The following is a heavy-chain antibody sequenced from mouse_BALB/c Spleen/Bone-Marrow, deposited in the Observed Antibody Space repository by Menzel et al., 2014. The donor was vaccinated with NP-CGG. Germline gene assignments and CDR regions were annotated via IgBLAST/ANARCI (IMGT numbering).Heavy chain of an antibody. CDR1: GDSITSGY. V-gene: IGHV3-8*02. J-gene: IGHJ2*01. Sequence: DVMLVESGPSLVKPSQTLSLTCSVTGDSITSGYWNWIRKFPGNKLEYMGYISYSGNTYYNPSLKSRISITRDTSKNXEYLKLNSEHTGDTATYYCATYDGYCFDNRGQGTTLTVSS. CDR3: ATYDGYCFDN. CDR2: ISYSGNT. D-gene: IGHD2-3*01.